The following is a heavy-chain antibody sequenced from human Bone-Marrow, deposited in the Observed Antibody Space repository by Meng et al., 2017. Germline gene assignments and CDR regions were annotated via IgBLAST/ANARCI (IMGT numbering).Heavy chain of an antibody. V-gene: IGHV4-30-4*01. Sequence: QLQLQESVPGLVKPSETLSLTCTVSGGSISSCDYYWRWIRQPPGKGLEWIGYIYNSGSTYYNPSLKSRVTISVDTSKNQFSLKLRFVTAADTAVYYCAREGRSHQVGVSVYWGQGNLVTVSS. CDR3: AREGRSHQVGVSVY. D-gene: IGHD2-21*01. CDR2: IYNSGST. CDR1: GGSISSCDYY. J-gene: IGHJ4*02.